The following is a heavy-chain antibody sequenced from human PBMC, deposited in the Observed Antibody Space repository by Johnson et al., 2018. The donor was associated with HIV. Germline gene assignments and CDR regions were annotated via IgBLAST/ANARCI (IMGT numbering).Heavy chain of an antibody. Sequence: QVQLVESGGGLVKPGGSLRLSCVASGFTFSSYAMHWVRQAPGKGLEWVAVISYDGSNKYYADSVKGRFTISRDNSKNTLYLQMNSLRAEDTAVFYCARDPRGVIVAPSDAFDIWGQGTMVTVSS. CDR3: ARDPRGVIVAPSDAFDI. CDR1: GFTFSSYA. CDR2: ISYDGSNK. J-gene: IGHJ3*02. D-gene: IGHD3-10*01. V-gene: IGHV3-30-3*01.